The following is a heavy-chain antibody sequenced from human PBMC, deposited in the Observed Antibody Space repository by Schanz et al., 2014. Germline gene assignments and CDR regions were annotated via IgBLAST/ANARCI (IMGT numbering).Heavy chain of an antibody. CDR1: TFTFSSYW. D-gene: IGHD5-12*01. CDR2: LYIGGGST. J-gene: IGHJ3*01. CDR3: ARDEGRDGYNLAFDV. Sequence: EVQLVESGGGFVQPGGSLRLSCAASTFTFSSYWMHWVRQAPGKGLEWVSSLYIGGGSTRYADSVKGRFIISRDSSKNTLFLQMNSLRADDTAVYFCARDEGRDGYNLAFDVWGQGTLVTVSS. V-gene: IGHV3-74*01.